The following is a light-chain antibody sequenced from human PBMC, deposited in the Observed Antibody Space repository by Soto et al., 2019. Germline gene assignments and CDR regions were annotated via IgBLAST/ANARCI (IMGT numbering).Light chain of an antibody. CDR2: AAS. CDR3: QKCKVAPFT. Sequence: DIQMTQSPSSLSAFVGDRVTITCRASQDIDNFLAWYQQKPGKVPKLLIYAASTLQSGVPSRFSGSGSGTDFTLTISSLQPEDVATYYCQKCKVAPFTLGGGTKVDIK. CDR1: QDIDNF. V-gene: IGKV1-27*01. J-gene: IGKJ4*01.